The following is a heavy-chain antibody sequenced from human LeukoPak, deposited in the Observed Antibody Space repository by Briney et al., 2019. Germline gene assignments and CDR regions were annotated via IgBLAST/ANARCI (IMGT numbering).Heavy chain of an antibody. CDR3: AKVHPSRGIGDAFDI. CDR2: IRSSSSYT. Sequence: GGSLRLSCAASGFTFSDYYMSWIRQAPGKGLEWVSYIRSSSSYTNYADPVKGRFTISRDNAKNSLYLQMNSLRAEDTAVYYCAKVHPSRGIGDAFDIWGQGTMVTVSS. J-gene: IGHJ3*02. D-gene: IGHD3-10*01. V-gene: IGHV3-11*06. CDR1: GFTFSDYY.